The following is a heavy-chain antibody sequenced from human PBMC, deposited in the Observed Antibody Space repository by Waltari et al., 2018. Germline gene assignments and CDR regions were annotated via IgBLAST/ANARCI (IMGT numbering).Heavy chain of an antibody. J-gene: IGHJ5*02. CDR3: ARDGQGELFDD. D-gene: IGHD3-10*01. CDR1: GGSISSSSYY. CDR2: IYYSGSY. Sequence: QLQLQESGPGLVKPSETLSLTCTVSGGSISSSSYYWGWIRQPPGKGLEWIGSIYYSGSYNYNPPHKRRVTISVSTSKNRFSRKLRSVAAADAAVYYCARDGQGELFDDWGQGTLVTVSS. V-gene: IGHV4-39*07.